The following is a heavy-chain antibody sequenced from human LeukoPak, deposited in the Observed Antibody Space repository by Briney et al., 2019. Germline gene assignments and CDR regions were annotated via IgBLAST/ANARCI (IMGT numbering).Heavy chain of an antibody. J-gene: IGHJ3*02. D-gene: IGHD3-16*01. Sequence: SETLSLTCTVSGGSVSTGSYYWSWIRQPAGRGLEWIGHIHTSGTMNYNASLKSRVRISVDTSKNQFSLKLSSVTAADTAVYYCARGGDFRHDAFDIWGQGTMVTVSS. CDR3: ARGGDFRHDAFDI. CDR2: IHTSGTM. V-gene: IGHV4-61*09. CDR1: GGSVSTGSYY.